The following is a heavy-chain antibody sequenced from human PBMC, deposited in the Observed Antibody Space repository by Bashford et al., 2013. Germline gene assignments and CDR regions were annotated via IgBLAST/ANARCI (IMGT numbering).Heavy chain of an antibody. D-gene: IGHD3-9*01. CDR3: ARGGDILTGSPIDY. CDR1: GGSISSSSYY. V-gene: IGHV4-39*01. CDR2: IYYSGST. Sequence: SETLSLTCTVSGGSISSSSYYWGWIRQPPGKGLEWIGSIYYSGSTYYNPSLKSRVTISVDTSKNQFSLKLSSVTAADTAVYYCARGGDILTGSPIDYWGQGTLVTVSS. J-gene: IGHJ4*02.